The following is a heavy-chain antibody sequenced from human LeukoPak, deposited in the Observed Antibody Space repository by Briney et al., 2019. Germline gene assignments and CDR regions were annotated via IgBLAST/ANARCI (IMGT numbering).Heavy chain of an antibody. D-gene: IGHD5-12*01. Sequence: SETLSLTCTVSGGSISSYYWSWIRQPAGKGLEWIGRIYTSGSTNYNPSLKSRVTMSVDTSKNQFSLKLSSVTAADTAVYYCASVRGLDPRYNWFDPWGQGTLVTVSS. V-gene: IGHV4-4*07. CDR2: IYTSGST. J-gene: IGHJ5*02. CDR3: ASVRGLDPRYNWFDP. CDR1: GGSISSYY.